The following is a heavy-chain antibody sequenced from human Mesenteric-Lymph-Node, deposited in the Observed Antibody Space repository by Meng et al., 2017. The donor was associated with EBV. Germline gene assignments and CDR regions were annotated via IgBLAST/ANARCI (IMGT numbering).Heavy chain of an antibody. CDR2: ISSTGTTI. Sequence: QVPVVESGGGLVKPGGSLRLSCEVSGFTFTDYYMSWIRQAPGKGLEWLSYISSTGTTIFYADSARGRFTISRDNANNSLYLQMNSLRADDTAVYYCARHQGYFDYWGHGTLVTVSS. CDR3: ARHQGYFDY. V-gene: IGHV3-11*01. J-gene: IGHJ4*01. CDR1: GFTFTDYY.